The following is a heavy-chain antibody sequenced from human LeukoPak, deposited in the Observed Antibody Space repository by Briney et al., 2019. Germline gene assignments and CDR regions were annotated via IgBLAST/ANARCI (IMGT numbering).Heavy chain of an antibody. Sequence: RGSLRLSCAASGFTFSDYYMSWIRQAPGKGLEWVSYISSSGSTIYYADSVKGRFTISRDNDKNSLYLQMNSLRAEDTAVYYCARSYSSSSTFGYWGQGTLVTVSS. CDR3: ARSYSSSSTFGY. CDR1: GFTFSDYY. D-gene: IGHD6-6*01. J-gene: IGHJ4*02. CDR2: ISSSGSTI. V-gene: IGHV3-11*04.